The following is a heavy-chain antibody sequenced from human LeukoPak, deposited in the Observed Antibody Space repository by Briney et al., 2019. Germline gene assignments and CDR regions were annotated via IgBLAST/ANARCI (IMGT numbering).Heavy chain of an antibody. CDR3: ARSHPIFGVVTYYYYMDV. Sequence: SETLSLTCTVSGGSISSYYWSRIRQPAGKGLEWIGRIYTSGSTNYNPSLKSRVTMSVDTSKNQFSLKLSSVTAADTAVYYCARSHPIFGVVTYYYYMDVWGKGTTVTVSS. D-gene: IGHD3-3*01. CDR1: GGSISSYY. J-gene: IGHJ6*03. V-gene: IGHV4-4*07. CDR2: IYTSGST.